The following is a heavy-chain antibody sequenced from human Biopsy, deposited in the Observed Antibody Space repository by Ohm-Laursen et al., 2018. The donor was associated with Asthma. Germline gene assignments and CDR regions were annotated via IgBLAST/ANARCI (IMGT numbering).Heavy chain of an antibody. V-gene: IGHV4-39*01. CDR2: MYHSGSP. J-gene: IGHJ4*02. Sequence: SETLSLTCSVSGGSIRNSNYYWGWIRQPPGKGLEWIGSMYHSGSPYYHPSLKSRATISVDTSKNQLSLKMSSVTAADTVVYFCVRHQYSSSWSTFDYWGQGALVTVSS. CDR3: VRHQYSSSWSTFDY. CDR1: GGSIRNSNYY. D-gene: IGHD3-22*01.